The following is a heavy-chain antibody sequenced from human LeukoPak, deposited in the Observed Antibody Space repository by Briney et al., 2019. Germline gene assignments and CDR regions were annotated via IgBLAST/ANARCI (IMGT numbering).Heavy chain of an antibody. J-gene: IGHJ4*02. D-gene: IGHD6-19*01. CDR2: ISPSSHYI. CDR3: ATGGWGPVAAPYYFDY. V-gene: IGHV3-21*01. CDR1: GFTFSNYS. Sequence: GGSLRLSCAGSGFTFSNYSINWVRQAPGKGLEWVSSISPSSHYIYYADSVRGRFTISRDNAKNSLYLQMNSLRAEDTAVYYCATGGWGPVAAPYYFDYWGQGTLVTVSS.